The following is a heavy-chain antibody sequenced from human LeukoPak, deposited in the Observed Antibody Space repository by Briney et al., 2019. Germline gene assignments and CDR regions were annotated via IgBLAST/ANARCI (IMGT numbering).Heavy chain of an antibody. V-gene: IGHV3-30*18. Sequence: GGSLRLSCAASGFTFSSYGMHWVRQAPGKGLEWVAVISYDGSNKYYADSVKGRFTISRDNSKNTLYLQMNSLRAEDTAVYYCAKEGSAYSSGWVVYFDYWGQGTLVTVSS. D-gene: IGHD6-19*01. CDR2: ISYDGSNK. CDR1: GFTFSSYG. CDR3: AKEGSAYSSGWVVYFDY. J-gene: IGHJ4*02.